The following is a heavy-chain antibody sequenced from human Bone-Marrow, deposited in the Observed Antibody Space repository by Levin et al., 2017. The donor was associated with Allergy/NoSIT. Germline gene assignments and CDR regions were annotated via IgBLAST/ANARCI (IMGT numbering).Heavy chain of an antibody. V-gene: IGHV3-23*01. CDR3: AKRYCTGGVCGAFDI. Sequence: GGSLRLSCAASGFTFSSNGMSWVRQAPGKGLEWVSAISERGGDTAYADSMKGRFTISRDNSKNTLYLQMNSLRAEDTAVYYCAKRYCTGGVCGAFDIWGQGTMVTVSS. D-gene: IGHD2-8*02. CDR1: GFTFSSNG. CDR2: ISERGGDT. J-gene: IGHJ3*02.